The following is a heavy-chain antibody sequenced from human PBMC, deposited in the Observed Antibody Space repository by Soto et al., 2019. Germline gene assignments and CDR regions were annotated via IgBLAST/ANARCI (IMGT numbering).Heavy chain of an antibody. D-gene: IGHD5-18*01. CDR1: GFTFSSYG. Sequence: SLRLSCAASGFTFSSYGMHWVRQAPGKGLEWVAVIWYDGSNKYYADSVKGRFTISRDNSKNTLYLQMNSLRAEDTAVYYCARGGYSYYYGMDVWGQGTTVTVSS. CDR2: IWYDGSNK. CDR3: ARGGYSYYYGMDV. V-gene: IGHV3-33*01. J-gene: IGHJ6*02.